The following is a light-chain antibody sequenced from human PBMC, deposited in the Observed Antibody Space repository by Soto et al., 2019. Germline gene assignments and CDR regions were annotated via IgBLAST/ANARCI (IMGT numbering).Light chain of an antibody. V-gene: IGLV2-14*01. Sequence: QSVLTQPASVSGSPGQSITISCTGTSSDVGGYNYVSWYQQHPGKAPKLMIYEVANRPSGVSNRFSGSKSGKTASLTISGLQAEDEADYYCTSYTSSITYVFGTGTKLTVL. J-gene: IGLJ1*01. CDR3: TSYTSSITYV. CDR1: SSDVGGYNY. CDR2: EVA.